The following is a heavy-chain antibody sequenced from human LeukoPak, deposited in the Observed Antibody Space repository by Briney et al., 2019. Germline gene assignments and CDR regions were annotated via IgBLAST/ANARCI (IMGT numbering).Heavy chain of an antibody. CDR1: GFTFSSYG. Sequence: GGSLRLSCAASGFTFSSYGMHWVRQAPGKGLEWVAFIRYDGSNKYYADSVKGRFTISRDNSKNTLYLQMNSLRAEDTAVYYCAKEDAPLGGRPKNWGQGTLVTVSS. D-gene: IGHD3-16*01. CDR2: IRYDGSNK. J-gene: IGHJ4*02. V-gene: IGHV3-30*02. CDR3: AKEDAPLGGRPKN.